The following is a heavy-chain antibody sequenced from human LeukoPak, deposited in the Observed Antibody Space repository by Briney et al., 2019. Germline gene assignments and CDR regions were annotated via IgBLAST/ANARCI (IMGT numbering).Heavy chain of an antibody. J-gene: IGHJ6*03. Sequence: SETLSLTCTVSGGSISSSSYYWGWIRQPPGKGLEWIGSIYYSGSTYYNPSLKSRVTISVDTSKNQFSLKLSSVTAADTAVYYCARQNYGGNSYYYYYMDVWGKGTTVTISS. CDR2: IYYSGST. CDR1: GGSISSSSYY. CDR3: ARQNYGGNSYYYYYMDV. D-gene: IGHD4-23*01. V-gene: IGHV4-39*01.